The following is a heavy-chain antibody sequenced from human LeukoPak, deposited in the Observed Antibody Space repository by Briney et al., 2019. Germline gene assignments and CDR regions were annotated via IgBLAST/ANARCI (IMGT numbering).Heavy chain of an antibody. J-gene: IGHJ4*02. V-gene: IGHV3-20*04. CDR1: GFAFDEHG. D-gene: IGHD2-2*01. CDR3: ARAPITSPFYFDY. CDR2: INWSGGST. Sequence: GGSLRLSCTASGFAFDEHGMSWVRQVPGMGLEWVSGINWSGGSTGYADPLRGRFTISRDNAKNSLYLQMDSLRAEDTALYYCARAPITSPFYFDYWGQGTLVTVSS.